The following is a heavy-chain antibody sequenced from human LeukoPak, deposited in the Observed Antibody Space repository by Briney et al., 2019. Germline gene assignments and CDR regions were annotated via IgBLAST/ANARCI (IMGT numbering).Heavy chain of an antibody. V-gene: IGHV1-2*02. CDR3: AKKARGPSQPRDF. CDR2: INPEKRDT. J-gene: IGHJ4*02. Sequence: ASVKVSCTASGYTFTGYAIHWVRQAPGQGLEWMGWINPEKRDTGYAHKLQGRVTMTSDTSISTAYVELSSLRSDDTAVYDCAKKARGPSQPRDFWGQGTLVTVSS. D-gene: IGHD2-2*01. CDR1: GYTFTGYA.